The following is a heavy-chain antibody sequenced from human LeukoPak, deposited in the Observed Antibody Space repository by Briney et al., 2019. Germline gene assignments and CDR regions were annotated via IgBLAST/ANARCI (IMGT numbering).Heavy chain of an antibody. Sequence: PGGSLRLSCAASGFTFSDYILDWVRQAPGKGLEWVAVISYDGSNKYYADSVKGRFTISRDSSKNTLYLQMNSLRAEDTAVYYCAKDHYGSGSYYPYFDYWGQGTPVTVSS. D-gene: IGHD3-10*01. CDR2: ISYDGSNK. CDR3: AKDHYGSGSYYPYFDY. CDR1: GFTFSDYI. V-gene: IGHV3-30*18. J-gene: IGHJ4*02.